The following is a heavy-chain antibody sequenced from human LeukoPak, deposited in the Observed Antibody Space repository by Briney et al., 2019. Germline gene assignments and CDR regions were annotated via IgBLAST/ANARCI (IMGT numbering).Heavy chain of an antibody. V-gene: IGHV4-39*01. CDR1: GDSITTTSYY. Sequence: PSETLSLTCSVSGDSITTTSYYWGWARQPPGKGLEWIANIYYTGTTLYNPSLKGRVTVSADTSKSQFSLILTSVTAADTALYFCARMYGVFDYWGQGILVTVSS. J-gene: IGHJ4*02. D-gene: IGHD2-8*01. CDR3: ARMYGVFDY. CDR2: IYYTGTT.